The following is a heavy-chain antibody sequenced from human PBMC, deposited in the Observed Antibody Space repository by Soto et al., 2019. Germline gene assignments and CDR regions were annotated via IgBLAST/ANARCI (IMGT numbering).Heavy chain of an antibody. V-gene: IGHV3-73*01. CDR2: IRSKDNSYAT. J-gene: IGHJ4*02. CDR3: TRYGVSPDY. Sequence: GSRILASSASGVTFIGAAMHLFLQASGKGLEGGGRIRSKDNSYATSYAASVKSRFTISRDDSKNTAYLQMNSLRTEDTAAYYCTRYGVSPDYWGQGTLVTVSS. CDR1: GVTFIGAA. D-gene: IGHD3-10*01.